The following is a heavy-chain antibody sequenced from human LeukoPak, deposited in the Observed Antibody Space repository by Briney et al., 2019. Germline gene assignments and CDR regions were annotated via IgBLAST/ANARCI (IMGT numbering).Heavy chain of an antibody. J-gene: IGHJ4*02. CDR1: GGSITSYY. D-gene: IGHD2-2*01. Sequence: SETLSLTCPVSGGSITSYYWSWIRQPPGKGLEWIGYVSYDGDTNYNPSLKSRVTISKDTSKKQFFLKLKSVTAADSAVYYCARTTTSFDDWGQGTLVIVSS. CDR2: VSYDGDT. CDR3: ARTTTSFDD. V-gene: IGHV4-59*01.